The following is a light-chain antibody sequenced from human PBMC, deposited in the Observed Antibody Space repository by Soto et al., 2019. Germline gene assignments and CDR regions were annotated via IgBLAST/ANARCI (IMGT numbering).Light chain of an antibody. V-gene: IGKV3-20*01. J-gene: IGKJ2*01. CDR2: GSF. Sequence: EIVLTQSPGTLSLSPGESVTLSCRASHFISSSYLAWYQHKPGQAPRLLIYGSFSRSTGIPDRFSGSVSGPDFTLTLSRLAPEDSAVYYCQQYGGSPYTVGQGTNLEIK. CDR1: HFISSSY. CDR3: QQYGGSPYT.